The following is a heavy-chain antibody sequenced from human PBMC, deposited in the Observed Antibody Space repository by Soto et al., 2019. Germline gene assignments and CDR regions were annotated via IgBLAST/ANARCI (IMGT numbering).Heavy chain of an antibody. Sequence: GGSLRRSCAASGFTFSNYVMHWVRQAPGKGLEWVAIIWYDGSNDYYVDSVKGRFTISRDNSKNTLSLQMNSLRAEDTAVYYCARDRWEFQLFYYGLDVWGQGTTVTVSS. V-gene: IGHV3-33*01. J-gene: IGHJ6*02. CDR2: IWYDGSND. CDR1: GFTFSNYV. CDR3: ARDRWEFQLFYYGLDV. D-gene: IGHD1-26*01.